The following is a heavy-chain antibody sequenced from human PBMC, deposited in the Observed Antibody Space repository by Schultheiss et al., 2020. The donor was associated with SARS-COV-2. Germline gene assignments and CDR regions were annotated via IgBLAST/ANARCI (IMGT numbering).Heavy chain of an antibody. CDR2: IYYSRSN. J-gene: IGHJ4*02. CDR3: ARGRQLVGFDY. CDR1: GGSISSGSYY. D-gene: IGHD6-6*01. V-gene: IGHV4-30-4*08. Sequence: SETLSLTCTVSGGSISSGSYYWSWIRQPAGKGLEWIGYIYYSRSNYYNPSIKSRVTISVDTSKNQFSLKLSSVTAADTAVYYCARGRQLVGFDYWGQGTLVTVSS.